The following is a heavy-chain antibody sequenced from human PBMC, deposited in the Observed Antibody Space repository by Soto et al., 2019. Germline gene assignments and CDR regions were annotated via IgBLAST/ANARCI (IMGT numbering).Heavy chain of an antibody. D-gene: IGHD6-19*01. CDR2: ISSSSSTI. Sequence: PGGSLRLSCAASGFTFSSYSMNWVRQAPGKGLEWVSYISSSSSTIYYADSVKGRFTISRDNAKNSLYLQMNSLRDEDTAVYYCARWSFRGSGWGSDPWGQGTLVTVSS. CDR3: ARWSFRGSGWGSDP. V-gene: IGHV3-48*02. CDR1: GFTFSSYS. J-gene: IGHJ5*02.